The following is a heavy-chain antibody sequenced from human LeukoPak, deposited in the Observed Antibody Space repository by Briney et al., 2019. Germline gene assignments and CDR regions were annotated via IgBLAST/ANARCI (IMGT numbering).Heavy chain of an antibody. Sequence: SETLSLTCSVSGGSISSRTHYWAWIRQPPGKGLEWIGSVNYSGKLTYNPSLKSRVTVSIDTSKNQFSLTLSSVTAADTAVYYCARDFGDWRTDYWGQRTLVTVSS. CDR1: GGSISSRTHY. CDR2: VNYSGKL. D-gene: IGHD2-21*02. J-gene: IGHJ4*02. CDR3: ARDFGDWRTDY. V-gene: IGHV4-39*07.